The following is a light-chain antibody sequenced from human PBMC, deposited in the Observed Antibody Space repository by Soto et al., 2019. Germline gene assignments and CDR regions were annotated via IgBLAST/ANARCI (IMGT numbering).Light chain of an antibody. CDR3: TSYTSSSTPFV. J-gene: IGLJ1*01. CDR2: EVS. V-gene: IGLV2-14*01. CDR1: SNDVGNYIY. Sequence: QSVLTQPASVSGSPGQSITISCTGTSNDVGNYIYVSWFQHHPGKAPKLLIYEVSYRPSGVSNRFSASKSGNTASLTISGLQAEDEADYYCTSYTSSSTPFVFGTGTKVTVL.